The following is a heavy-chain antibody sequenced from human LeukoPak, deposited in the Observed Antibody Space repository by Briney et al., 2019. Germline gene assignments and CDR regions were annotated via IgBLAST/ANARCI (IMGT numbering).Heavy chain of an antibody. CDR3: ARGYYDSGSYYYYYGMDV. J-gene: IGHJ6*02. V-gene: IGHV1-18*01. Sequence: APVKVSCKASGYTFTSYGISWVRQAPGQGLEWMGSISAYNGNTNYAQKLQGRVTMTTDTSTSTAYMELRSLRSDDTAVYYCARGYYDSGSYYYYYGMDVWGQGTTVTVSS. CDR1: GYTFTSYG. D-gene: IGHD3-22*01. CDR2: ISAYNGNT.